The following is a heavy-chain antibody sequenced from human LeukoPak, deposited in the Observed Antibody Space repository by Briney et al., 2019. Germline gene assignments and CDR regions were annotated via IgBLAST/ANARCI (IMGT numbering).Heavy chain of an antibody. J-gene: IGHJ5*02. CDR2: ISYDGSNK. D-gene: IGHD6-19*01. Sequence: TGGSLRLSCAASGFTFSSYAMHWGRQAPGKGLEWVAVISYDGSNKYYAESVKGRFTIYRDNSKNTLYLQMNSLRAEDTAVYYCARAPGGPYSSGSWFDPWGQGTLVTVSS. V-gene: IGHV3-30*04. CDR1: GFTFSSYA. CDR3: ARAPGGPYSSGSWFDP.